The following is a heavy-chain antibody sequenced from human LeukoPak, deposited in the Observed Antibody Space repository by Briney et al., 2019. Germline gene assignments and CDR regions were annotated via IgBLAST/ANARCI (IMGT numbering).Heavy chain of an antibody. Sequence: GGSLRLPCAASGFTFSSYAMSWVRQAPGKGLEWVSAISGSGGSTYYADSVKGRFTISRDNSKNTLYLQMNSLRAEDTAVYYCATGYCSSTSCPNWFDPWGQGTLVTVSS. J-gene: IGHJ5*02. CDR1: GFTFSSYA. V-gene: IGHV3-23*01. D-gene: IGHD2-2*01. CDR2: ISGSGGST. CDR3: ATGYCSSTSCPNWFDP.